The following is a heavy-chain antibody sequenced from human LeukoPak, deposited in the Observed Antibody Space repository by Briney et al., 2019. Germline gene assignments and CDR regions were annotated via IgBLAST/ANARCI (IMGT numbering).Heavy chain of an antibody. Sequence: GGSLRLSCAASGFTFSSYSMNWVRQAPGKGLEWVSSISSSSSYIYYADSVKGRFTISRDNAKNSLYLQMNSLRAEDTAVYYCAKDGWGFGVVIINPPGYYYGMDVWGQGTTVTVSS. D-gene: IGHD3-3*01. J-gene: IGHJ6*02. CDR1: GFTFSSYS. V-gene: IGHV3-21*04. CDR2: ISSSSSYI. CDR3: AKDGWGFGVVIINPPGYYYGMDV.